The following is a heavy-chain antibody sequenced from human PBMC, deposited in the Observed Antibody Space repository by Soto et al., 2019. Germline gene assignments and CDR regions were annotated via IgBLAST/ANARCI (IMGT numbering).Heavy chain of an antibody. V-gene: IGHV4-61*01. CDR3: ARGQLLEDYYYYYGMDV. D-gene: IGHD2-2*01. CDR1: GGSVSSGSYY. Sequence: PSETLSLTCTVSGGSVSSGSYYWSWIRQPPGKGLEWIGYIYYSGSTNYNPSLKSRVTISVDTSKNQFSLKLSSVTAADTAVYYCARGQLLEDYYYYYGMDVWGQGTTVTVSS. CDR2: IYYSGST. J-gene: IGHJ6*02.